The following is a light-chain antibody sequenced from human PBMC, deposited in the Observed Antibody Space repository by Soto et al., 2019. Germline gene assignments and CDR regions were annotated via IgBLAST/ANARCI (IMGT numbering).Light chain of an antibody. CDR1: QATGTW. Sequence: DIQMTQSPSSVSASVGDRVTITCRASQATGTWLAWYQQKPGEAPKLLIYAASSLQSGVPSRFSGSGSGTDFTLTISSLQPADFATYYCQQANSFPLTFGGGTKVEIK. V-gene: IGKV1-12*01. CDR3: QQANSFPLT. CDR2: AAS. J-gene: IGKJ4*01.